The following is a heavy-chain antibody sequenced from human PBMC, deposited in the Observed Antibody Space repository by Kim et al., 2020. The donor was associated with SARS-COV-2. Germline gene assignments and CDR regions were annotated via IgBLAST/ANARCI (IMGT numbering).Heavy chain of an antibody. CDR2: ISSSSYI. V-gene: IGHV3-21*01. J-gene: IGHJ4*02. CDR3: ARRRDYGDRIVDY. Sequence: GGSLRLSCAASGFTFSSYSMNWVRQAPGKGLEWVSSISSSSYIYYADSVKGRFTISRYNAKNSLYLQMNSLRAEDTAVYYCARRRDYGDRIVDYWGQGTLVTVSS. D-gene: IGHD4-17*01. CDR1: GFTFSSYS.